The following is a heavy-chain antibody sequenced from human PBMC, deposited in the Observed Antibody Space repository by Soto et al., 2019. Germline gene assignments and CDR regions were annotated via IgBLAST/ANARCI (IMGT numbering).Heavy chain of an antibody. CDR3: AREDTAMAVDY. CDR1: GFTFSSYG. Sequence: QVQLVESGGGVVQPGRSLRLSCAASGFTFSSYGMHWVRQAPGKGLKWVAVIWYDGSNKYYADSVKGRFTISRDNSKNTLYLQMNSLSVEDTAVYYCAREDTAMAVDYWGQGTLVTVSS. D-gene: IGHD5-18*01. J-gene: IGHJ4*02. V-gene: IGHV3-33*01. CDR2: IWYDGSNK.